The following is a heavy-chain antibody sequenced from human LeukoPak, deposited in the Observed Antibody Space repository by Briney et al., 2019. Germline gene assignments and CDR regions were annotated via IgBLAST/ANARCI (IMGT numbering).Heavy chain of an antibody. CDR1: GGTFSSYA. Sequence: SVKVSCKASGGTFSSYAISWVRQAPGQGLEWMGGILPIFGTANYAQKFQGRVTITADKSTSTAYMELSSQRSEDTAVYYCARDSWALGSGSSYYYYYMDVWGKGTTVTVSS. V-gene: IGHV1-69*06. D-gene: IGHD3-10*02. J-gene: IGHJ6*03. CDR2: ILPIFGTA. CDR3: ARDSWALGSGSSYYYYYMDV.